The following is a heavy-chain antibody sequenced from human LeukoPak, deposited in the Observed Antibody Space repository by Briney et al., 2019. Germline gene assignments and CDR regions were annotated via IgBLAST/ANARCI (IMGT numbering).Heavy chain of an antibody. V-gene: IGHV4-34*01. Sequence: SETLSLTCAVYGGSFSGYYWSWIRQPPGKGLEWIGEINHSGSTNYNPSLKSRVTISVDTSKNQFSLKLSSVAAADTAVYYCARHILGGYYDYVXXXXXXXXDXXDIWGXGTMVT. CDR1: GGSFSGYY. D-gene: IGHD3-16*01. CDR3: ARHILGGYYDYVXXXXXXXXDXXDI. J-gene: IGHJ3*02. CDR2: INHSGST.